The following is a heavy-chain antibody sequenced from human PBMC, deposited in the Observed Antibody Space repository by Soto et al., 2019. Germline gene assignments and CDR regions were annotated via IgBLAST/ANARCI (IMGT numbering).Heavy chain of an antibody. V-gene: IGHV4-59*08. J-gene: IGHJ4*02. D-gene: IGHD5-12*01. CDR2: IYYSGST. CDR3: ARSHIVPRLFMYPYDY. Sequence: SETLSLTCTVSGGSISSYYWSWILQPPGKGLEWIGYIYYSGSTNYNPSLKSRVTISVYTSKNQFSLKLSSVTAADTAVYYCARSHIVPRLFMYPYDYWGQGTLVTVSS. CDR1: GGSISSYY.